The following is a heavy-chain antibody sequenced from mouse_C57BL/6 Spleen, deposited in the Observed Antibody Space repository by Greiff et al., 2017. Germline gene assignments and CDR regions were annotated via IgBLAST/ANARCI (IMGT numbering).Heavy chain of an antibody. CDR2: INPPDGAT. V-gene: IGHV1-39*01. CDR1: GYTFTNYK. CDR3: ATYDYDGY. Sequence: VQLQQSGAELVKPGASVKMSCKASGYTFTNYKMHWVKQRPGQGLAWIGIINPPDGATSYNQKFKGKATLTVDQSSSTAYMQLNSLTSEDSAVDYCATYDYDGYWGQGTLVTVS. D-gene: IGHD2-4*01. J-gene: IGHJ3*01.